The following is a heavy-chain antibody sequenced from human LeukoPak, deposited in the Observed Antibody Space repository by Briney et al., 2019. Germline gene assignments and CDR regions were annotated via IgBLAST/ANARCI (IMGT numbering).Heavy chain of an antibody. CDR3: ASSVYSSSWYFDY. Sequence: KPSETLSLTCAVYGVSFSGYYWGWIRQPPGKGLEWIGSIYYSGSTYYNPSLKSRVTISVDTSKSQFSLKLSSVTAADTAVYYCASSVYSSSWYFDYWGQGTLVTVSS. D-gene: IGHD6-13*01. V-gene: IGHV4-34*01. CDR2: IYYSGST. CDR1: GVSFSGYY. J-gene: IGHJ4*02.